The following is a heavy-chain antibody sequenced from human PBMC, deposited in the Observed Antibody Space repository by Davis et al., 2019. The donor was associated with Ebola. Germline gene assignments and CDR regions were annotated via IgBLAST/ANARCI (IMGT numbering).Heavy chain of an antibody. J-gene: IGHJ6*02. Sequence: ASVKVSCKASGDTFTNYDVNWVRHVPGQGLQWMGWMSAKKGNTGYARDFQGSITMTRDTSTSTAYLELGSLRPGDTAVYYCATARSSIWMFGVITQSYTMDVWGQGTAVTVSS. V-gene: IGHV1-8*01. CDR2: MSAKKGNT. CDR3: ATARSSIWMFGVITQSYTMDV. CDR1: GDTFTNYD. D-gene: IGHD3-16*01.